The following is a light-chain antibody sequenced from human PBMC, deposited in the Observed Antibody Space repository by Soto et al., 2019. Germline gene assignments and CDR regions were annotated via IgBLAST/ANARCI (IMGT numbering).Light chain of an antibody. J-gene: IGLJ2*01. CDR3: SSYTNSNTFI. CDR1: SSDVGGYNY. Sequence: QSALTQPASVSGSPGQSITISCTGTSSDVGGYNYVSWYQQHPGKAPKLMIYEVTNRPSGVSHRFSGSKSGNTASLTISGLQAEDEADYYCSSYTNSNTFIFGGGTKVTVL. V-gene: IGLV2-14*01. CDR2: EVT.